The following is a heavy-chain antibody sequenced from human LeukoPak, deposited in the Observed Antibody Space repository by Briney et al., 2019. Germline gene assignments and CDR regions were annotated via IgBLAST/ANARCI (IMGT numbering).Heavy chain of an antibody. D-gene: IGHD1-1*01. CDR2: IYSGGST. Sequence: GGSLRLSCAASGFTVSSNYMSWVRQAPGRGLEWVSLIYSGGSTSYADSVKGRFTFSRDNSKNTLYLQMNSLRAEDTAVYYCARDRVNWNDVGGLFDYWGQGTLVTVSS. V-gene: IGHV3-53*01. J-gene: IGHJ4*02. CDR1: GFTVSSNY. CDR3: ARDRVNWNDVGGLFDY.